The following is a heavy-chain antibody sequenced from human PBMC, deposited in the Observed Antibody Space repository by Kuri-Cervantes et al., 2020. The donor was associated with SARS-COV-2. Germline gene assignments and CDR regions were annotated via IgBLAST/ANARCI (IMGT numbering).Heavy chain of an antibody. V-gene: IGHV3-73*01. CDR3: TRLIDY. CDR1: GFLFRASA. CDR2: VRGKANNYAT. Sequence: GESLKISCEVSGFLFRASAIHRVRQASGKGLEWVGRVRGKANNYATAYAATVKGRFTIARDDSKNMAYLQMNSLKTDDTAVYYCTRLIDYWGQGALVTVSS. J-gene: IGHJ4*02.